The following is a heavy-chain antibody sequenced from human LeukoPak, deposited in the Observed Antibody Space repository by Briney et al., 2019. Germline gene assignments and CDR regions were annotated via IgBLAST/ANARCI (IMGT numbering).Heavy chain of an antibody. CDR1: GGSISNYY. D-gene: IGHD1-26*01. Sequence: PGETLSLTCSVSGGSISNYYWNWIPQPAGKGLEGIGRVHARVPTKSNTSLNSRVTMSLDPSRNQFALTLYSVTAADTAVYYCTRGGVPGAGNWFDPWSQGTLVTVSS. J-gene: IGHJ5*02. CDR2: VHARVPT. V-gene: IGHV4-4*07. CDR3: TRGGVPGAGNWFDP.